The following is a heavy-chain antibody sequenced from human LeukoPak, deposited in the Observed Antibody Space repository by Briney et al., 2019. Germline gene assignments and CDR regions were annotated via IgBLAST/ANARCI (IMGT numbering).Heavy chain of an antibody. D-gene: IGHD5-24*01. V-gene: IGHV3-30*02. CDR1: GFTFSSYG. J-gene: IGHJ4*02. CDR2: IRYDGSNK. CDR3: AKDRRDGYKLTAIDY. Sequence: PGGSLRLSCAASGFTFSSYGMHWVRQAPGKGLEWVAFIRYDGSNKYYADSVKGRFTISRDNSKNTLYLQMNSLRAEDTAVYYCAKDRRDGYKLTAIDYWGQGTLVTVSS.